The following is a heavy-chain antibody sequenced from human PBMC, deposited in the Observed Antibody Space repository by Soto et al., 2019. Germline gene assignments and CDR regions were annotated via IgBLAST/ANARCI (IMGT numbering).Heavy chain of an antibody. D-gene: IGHD3-3*01. CDR3: ARDFGVVTKGNYYYYGMDV. J-gene: IGHJ6*02. CDR2: INPNSGGT. CDR1: GYTFTGYY. Sequence: ASVKVSCKASGYTFTGYYMHWVRQAPGQGLEWMGWINPNSGGTNYAQKFQGWVTMTRDTSISTAYMELSRLRSDDTAVYYCARDFGVVTKGNYYYYGMDVWGQGTTVTVS. V-gene: IGHV1-2*04.